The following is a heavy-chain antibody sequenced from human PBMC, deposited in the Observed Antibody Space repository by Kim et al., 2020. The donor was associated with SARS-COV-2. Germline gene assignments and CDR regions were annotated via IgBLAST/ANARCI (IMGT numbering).Heavy chain of an antibody. J-gene: IGHJ3*02. CDR3: ARSRRLLWFGELLYAFEI. Sequence: SETLSLTCTVSGGSISSGGYYWSWIRQHPGKGLEWIGYIYYSGSTYYNPSLKSRVTISVDTSKNQFSLRLISVTAADTGVYYCARSRRLLWFGELLYAFEISGHGTMVTVSS. CDR1: GGSISSGGYY. CDR2: IYYSGST. V-gene: IGHV4-31*03. D-gene: IGHD3-10*01.